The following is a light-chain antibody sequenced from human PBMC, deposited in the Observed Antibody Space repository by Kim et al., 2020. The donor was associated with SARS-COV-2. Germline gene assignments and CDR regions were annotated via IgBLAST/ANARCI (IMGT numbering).Light chain of an antibody. V-gene: IGLV2-14*03. CDR3: SSYISSNTWV. J-gene: IGLJ3*02. Sequence: QSVLTQPASVSGSPGQSITISCVGAYHYVSWYQQHPGKAPKLMVYNVNNRPSGVSTRFSGSRSGNTASLTISGLQADDEADYYCSSYISSNTWVFGGGTQLTVL. CDR1: GAYHY. CDR2: NVN.